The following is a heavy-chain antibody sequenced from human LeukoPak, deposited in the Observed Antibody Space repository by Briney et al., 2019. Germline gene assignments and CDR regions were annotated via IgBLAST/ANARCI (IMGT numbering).Heavy chain of an antibody. CDR1: GGSISSSSYY. D-gene: IGHD2-15*01. CDR2: IYYSGST. V-gene: IGHV4-39*01. CDR3: ARHSDIVVVVAATPAAFDI. Sequence: SETLSLTCTVSGGSISSSSYYWGWIRQPPGKGLEWMGSIYYSGSTYYNPSLKSRVTISVDTSKNQFSLKLSSATAADTAVYYCARHSDIVVVVAATPAAFDIWGQGTMVTVSS. J-gene: IGHJ3*02.